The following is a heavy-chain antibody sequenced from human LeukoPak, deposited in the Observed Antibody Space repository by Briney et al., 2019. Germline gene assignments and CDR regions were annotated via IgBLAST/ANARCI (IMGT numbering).Heavy chain of an antibody. Sequence: SETLSLTCAVYGGSFSGYYWSWIRQPPGKGPEWIGEINHSGSTNYNPSLKSRVTISVDTSKNQFSLKLSSVTAADTAVYYCARGRAMVRGYKVYYYYGMDVWGKGTTVTVSS. CDR3: ARGRAMVRGYKVYYYYGMDV. J-gene: IGHJ6*04. CDR1: GGSFSGYY. V-gene: IGHV4-34*01. CDR2: INHSGST. D-gene: IGHD3-10*01.